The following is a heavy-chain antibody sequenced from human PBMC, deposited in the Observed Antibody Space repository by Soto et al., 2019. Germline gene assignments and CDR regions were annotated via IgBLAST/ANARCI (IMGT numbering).Heavy chain of an antibody. D-gene: IGHD4-17*01. V-gene: IGHV4-30-4*01. CDR2: IYYSGTT. Sequence: QVQLQESGPGLVKPSQTLSLTCTVSGGSISSADYYWSGIRQPPGKALEWIGYIYYSGTTYYNPSLKGRVIISVDTSKNQFSLKLSSVTAADTAVYYCAREGAYGDYGNIDYWGQGTLVTVSS. CDR3: AREGAYGDYGNIDY. J-gene: IGHJ4*02. CDR1: GGSISSADYY.